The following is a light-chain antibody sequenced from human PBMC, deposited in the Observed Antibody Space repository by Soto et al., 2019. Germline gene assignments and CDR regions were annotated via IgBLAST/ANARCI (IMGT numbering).Light chain of an antibody. V-gene: IGKV1-5*03. CDR3: HQYNSYGT. Sequence: DIQMTQSPSTLSASVGERVTITCRASQSISTWLAWYQQKPGKAPKLLIYKASSLERRVPSRVSGSGSGPEFTLTISRLQPDDFATDHCHQYNSYGTFGQGTRVEIK. CDR1: QSISTW. J-gene: IGKJ1*01. CDR2: KAS.